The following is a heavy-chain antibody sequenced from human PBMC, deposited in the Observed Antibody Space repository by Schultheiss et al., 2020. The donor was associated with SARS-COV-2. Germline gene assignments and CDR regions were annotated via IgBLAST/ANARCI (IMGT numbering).Heavy chain of an antibody. V-gene: IGHV1-69*05. CDR3: SRGGGYDFWQHNRREEY. J-gene: IGHJ4*01. CDR2: IIPIFGTA. Sequence: SVKVSCKASGGTFSSYAISWVRQAPGQGLEWMGGIIPIFGTANYAQKFQGRVTMTTETSTSTAYMELRSLRSDDTAVYYCSRGGGYDFWQHNRREEYWGHGALVTVSS. D-gene: IGHD3-3*01. CDR1: GGTFSSYA.